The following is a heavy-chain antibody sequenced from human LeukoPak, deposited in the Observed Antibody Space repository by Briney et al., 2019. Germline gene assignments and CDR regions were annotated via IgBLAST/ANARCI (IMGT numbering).Heavy chain of an antibody. D-gene: IGHD1-26*01. V-gene: IGHV4-59*01. J-gene: IGHJ4*02. CDR2: IYYSGIT. CDR3: ARDDSGSYHFDY. CDR1: GGSISSYY. Sequence: KSSETLCLTCTVSGGSISSYYWSWTRQPPGKVLEWIGYIYYSGITNYNPSLKSRVTISVDTSKNQFSLKLSSVTAADTAVYYCARDDSGSYHFDYWGQGTLVTVSS.